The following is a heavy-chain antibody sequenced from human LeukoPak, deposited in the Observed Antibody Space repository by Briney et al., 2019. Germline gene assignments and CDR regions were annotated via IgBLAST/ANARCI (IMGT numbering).Heavy chain of an antibody. CDR3: ATDRVLPHAFDI. J-gene: IGHJ3*02. D-gene: IGHD2-15*01. CDR2: FDPEDGET. V-gene: IGHV1-24*01. Sequence: ASVKVSCKVSGYTLTELSMHWVRQAPGKGLEWMGGFDPEDGETIYAQKFQGRVTMTEDTSIDTAYMELSSLRSEDTAVYYCATDRVLPHAFDIWGQGTMVTVSS. CDR1: GYTLTELS.